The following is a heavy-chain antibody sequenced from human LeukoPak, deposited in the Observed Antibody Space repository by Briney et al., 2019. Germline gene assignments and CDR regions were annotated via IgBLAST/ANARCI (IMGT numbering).Heavy chain of an antibody. CDR2: INHSGST. J-gene: IGHJ6*02. CDR3: ARRHPIQLWLVSYYGMDV. D-gene: IGHD5-18*01. CDR1: GGSFSGYY. V-gene: IGHV4-34*01. Sequence: SETLSLTCAAYGGSFSGYYWSWIRQPPGKGLEWIGEINHSGSTNYNPSLKSRVTISVDTSKNQFSLKLSSVTAADTAVYYCARRHPIQLWLVSYYGMDVWGQGTTVTVSS.